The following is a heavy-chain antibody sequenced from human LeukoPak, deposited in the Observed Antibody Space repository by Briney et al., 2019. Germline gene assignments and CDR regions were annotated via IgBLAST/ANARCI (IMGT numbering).Heavy chain of an antibody. CDR2: ISSSGSTI. D-gene: IGHD3-22*01. V-gene: IGHV3-48*03. CDR1: GFTFSSFE. Sequence: GGSLRLSCVASGFTFSSFEMNWVRQAPGKGLEWVSYISSSGSTIYYADSVKGRFTISRDNAKNSLYLQMNSLRAEDTAVYYCARDSSGYYEREGYFDYWGQGTLVTVSS. CDR3: ARDSSGYYEREGYFDY. J-gene: IGHJ4*02.